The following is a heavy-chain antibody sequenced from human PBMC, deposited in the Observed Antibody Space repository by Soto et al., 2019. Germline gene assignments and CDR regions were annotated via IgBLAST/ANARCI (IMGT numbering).Heavy chain of an antibody. D-gene: IGHD3-10*01. J-gene: IGHJ5*02. CDR3: ALLWFGELYLVGP. CDR1: GYTFTSYD. V-gene: IGHV1-3*01. CDR2: INAGNGNT. Sequence: GASVKVSCKASGYTFTSYDINWVRQATGQGLEWMGWINAGNGNTKYSQKFQGRVTITRDTSASTAYMELSSLRSEDTAVYYCALLWFGELYLVGPWGQGTLVTVSS.